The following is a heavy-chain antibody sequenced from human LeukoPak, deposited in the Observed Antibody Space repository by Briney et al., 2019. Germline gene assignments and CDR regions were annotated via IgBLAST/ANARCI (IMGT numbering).Heavy chain of an antibody. D-gene: IGHD5-24*01. Sequence: ASVKVSCKASGGTFSSYAISWVRQAPGQGLEWMGRIIPIFGTANHAQKFQGRVTITTDESTSTAYMELSSLRSEDTAVYYCARDREMATMWGFSAFDIWGQGTMVTVSS. CDR1: GGTFSSYA. CDR3: ARDREMATMWGFSAFDI. V-gene: IGHV1-69*05. J-gene: IGHJ3*02. CDR2: IIPIFGTA.